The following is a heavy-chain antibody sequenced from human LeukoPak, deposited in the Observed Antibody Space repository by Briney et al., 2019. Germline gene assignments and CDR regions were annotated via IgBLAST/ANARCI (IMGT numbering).Heavy chain of an antibody. V-gene: IGHV3-15*01. CDR1: GFTISNAW. CDR3: TTHDPINRS. CDR2: IKNKADGGTT. Sequence: GGSLRLSCAAAGFTISNAWMSWVRQAPGKGLEWVGRIKNKADGGTTDYAAPVKGRFTISRDDSKNTLYLQMNSLKTEDTAMYYCTTHDPINRSWGQGTLVTVSS. D-gene: IGHD1-1*01. J-gene: IGHJ4*02.